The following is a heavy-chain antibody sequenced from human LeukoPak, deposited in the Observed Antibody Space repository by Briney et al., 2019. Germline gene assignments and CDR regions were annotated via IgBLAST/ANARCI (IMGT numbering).Heavy chain of an antibody. J-gene: IGHJ2*01. CDR1: GFTFSSYA. CDR2: ISESGGST. V-gene: IGHV3-23*01. CDR3: AKDRPITIHWYFDL. Sequence: GGSLRLSCAASGFTFSSYAMSWVRQAPGKGLEWVSVISESGGSTYYADSVKGRFTISRDNSKNTLYLQMNSLRAEDTAVYYCAKDRPITIHWYFDLWGRGTLVTVSS. D-gene: IGHD3-9*01.